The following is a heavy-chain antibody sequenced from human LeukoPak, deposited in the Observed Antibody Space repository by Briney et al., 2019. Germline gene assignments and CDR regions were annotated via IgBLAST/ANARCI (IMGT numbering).Heavy chain of an antibody. Sequence: PGGSLRLSCAASGFTFSSYAMSWVRQAPGKGLEWVSAISGSGGSTYYADSVKGGFTISRDNSKNTLYLQMNSLRAEDTAVYYCAKDTRDSSGYDDWGQGTLVTVSS. CDR2: ISGSGGST. CDR3: AKDTRDSSGYDD. CDR1: GFTFSSYA. J-gene: IGHJ4*02. D-gene: IGHD3-22*01. V-gene: IGHV3-23*01.